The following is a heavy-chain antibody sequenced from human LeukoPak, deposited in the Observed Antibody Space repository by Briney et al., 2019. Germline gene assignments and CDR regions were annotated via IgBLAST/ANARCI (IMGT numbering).Heavy chain of an antibody. D-gene: IGHD3-3*01. V-gene: IGHV1-18*01. J-gene: IGHJ4*02. CDR2: ISAYGNT. CDR3: ARAPDDYDFWSGPFDY. Sequence: ASVKVSCKTPGYTFTIYGISWVRQAPGQGLEWMGLISAYGNTNYAQNLQGRVTMTTDTSTITAYMELRSLRSDDTAVYYCARAPDDYDFWSGPFDYWGRGTLVTVSS. CDR1: GYTFTIYG.